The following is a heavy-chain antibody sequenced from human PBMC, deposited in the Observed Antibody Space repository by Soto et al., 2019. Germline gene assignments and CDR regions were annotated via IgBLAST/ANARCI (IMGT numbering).Heavy chain of an antibody. CDR3: AREVNNYYGMEV. Sequence: SETLSLTCSISGASISSDDYYWIWFRQPPGKGLEWIWYISYSGSTYYNPSLKSRISISGDTSRTQFSLILSSVTAADTAVFYGAREVNNYYGMEVWGQGTTVTVSS. CDR2: ISYSGST. J-gene: IGHJ6*01. CDR1: GASISSDDYY. V-gene: IGHV4-30-4*01.